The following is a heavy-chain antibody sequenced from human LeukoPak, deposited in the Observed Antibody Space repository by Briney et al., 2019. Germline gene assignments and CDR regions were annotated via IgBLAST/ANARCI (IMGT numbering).Heavy chain of an antibody. CDR3: ARGRLPDFGVVIAPYYYYYYMDV. CDR1: GGSFSGYY. V-gene: IGHV4-34*01. CDR2: INHSGST. D-gene: IGHD3-3*01. Sequence: PSETLSLTCAVYGGSFSGYYWSWIRQPPGKGLEWIGEINHSGSTNYNPSLKSRFTISVDTSKNQFSLKLSSVTAADTAVYYCARGRLPDFGVVIAPYYYYYYMDVWGKGTTVTVSS. J-gene: IGHJ6*03.